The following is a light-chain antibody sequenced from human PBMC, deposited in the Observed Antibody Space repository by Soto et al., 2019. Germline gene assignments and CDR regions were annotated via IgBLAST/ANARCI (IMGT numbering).Light chain of an antibody. CDR3: QQSYSSPWT. Sequence: DIQMTQYPSSLSASVGDRVTITCRARQSISSYLSWYQQKPGKAPKLLISAASSLQSGVPSRFSGSGSGTDFTLIISSLQPEDFATYVCQQSYSSPWTFGQGTKVELK. CDR2: AAS. J-gene: IGKJ1*01. V-gene: IGKV1-39*01. CDR1: QSISSY.